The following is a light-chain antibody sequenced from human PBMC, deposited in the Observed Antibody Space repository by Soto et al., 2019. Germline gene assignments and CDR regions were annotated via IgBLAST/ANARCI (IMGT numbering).Light chain of an antibody. V-gene: IGKV1-5*03. CDR1: QTISSW. CDR3: QPYYSFAYT. J-gene: IGKJ2*01. CDR2: KAS. Sequence: DIQMTQSPSTLSASVGDRVTITCRASQTISSWLAWYQQKPGKVPKLLIYKASSLERGVPSRFGGSGSGTDFTLSISSVQPDDFATDYGQPYYSFAYTFGQRTKLEIK.